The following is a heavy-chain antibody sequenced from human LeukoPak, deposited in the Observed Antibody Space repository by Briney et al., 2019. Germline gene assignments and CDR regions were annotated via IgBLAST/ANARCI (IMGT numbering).Heavy chain of an antibody. D-gene: IGHD3-22*01. Sequence: PGGSLRLSCAASGFTFSSYSMNWVRQAPGKGLEWVSSISSSSSYIYYADSVKGRFTISRDNAKNSLYLQMNSLRAEDTAVYYCARDPQHDADYYDSSGNLDYWGQGTLVTVSS. CDR3: ARDPQHDADYYDSSGNLDY. V-gene: IGHV3-21*01. CDR1: GFTFSSYS. J-gene: IGHJ4*02. CDR2: ISSSSSYI.